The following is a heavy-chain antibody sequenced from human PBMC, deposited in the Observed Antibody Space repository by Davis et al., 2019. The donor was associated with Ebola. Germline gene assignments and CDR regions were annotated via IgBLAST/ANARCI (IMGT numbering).Heavy chain of an antibody. CDR2: IYYSGST. V-gene: IGHV4-61*08. D-gene: IGHD3-16*02. CDR1: GGSISSGGYY. Sequence: MPSETLSLTCTVSGGSISSGGYYWSWIRQHPGKGLEWIGYIYYSGSTNYNPSLKSRVTISVDTSKNQFSLKLSSVTAADTAVYYCAREKRHLGELSPNWYFDLWGRGTLVAVSS. CDR3: AREKRHLGELSPNWYFDL. J-gene: IGHJ2*01.